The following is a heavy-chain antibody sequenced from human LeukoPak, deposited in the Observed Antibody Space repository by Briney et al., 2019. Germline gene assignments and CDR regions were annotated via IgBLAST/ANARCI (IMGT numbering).Heavy chain of an antibody. D-gene: IGHD1-26*01. CDR2: TYYRSKWFS. CDR3: ARDAESGNEWGPFDP. CDR1: GDSVSSIAS. J-gene: IGHJ5*02. Sequence: SQTLSLTCAISGDSVSSIASWNWIRQSPSRGLEWLGRTYYRSKWFSEYATSVRGRITINADTSKNQFSLQLHSVILEDTAVYYCARDAESGNEWGPFDPWGQGILVTVSS. V-gene: IGHV6-1*01.